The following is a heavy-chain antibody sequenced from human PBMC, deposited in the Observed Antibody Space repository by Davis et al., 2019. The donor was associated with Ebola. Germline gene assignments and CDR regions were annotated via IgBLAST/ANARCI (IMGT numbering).Heavy chain of an antibody. J-gene: IGHJ4*02. V-gene: IGHV4-59*08. CDR2: ISFGGKT. Sequence: PETLSLTCTVSSVSISDYYWSWIRQSPGKGLEWIGYISFGGKTNFNPSLKSRVAISVDTSKNQFSLKLTSVTAADPAVYYCARHEYTSSSSPFDYWGQGTLVTVSS. CDR3: ARHEYTSSSSPFDY. D-gene: IGHD2-2*01. CDR1: SVSISDYY.